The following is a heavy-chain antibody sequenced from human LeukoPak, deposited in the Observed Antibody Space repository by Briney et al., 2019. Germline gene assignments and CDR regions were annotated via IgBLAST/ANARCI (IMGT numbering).Heavy chain of an antibody. CDR3: ARGGYSGSYYDAFDI. D-gene: IGHD1-26*01. J-gene: IGHJ3*02. CDR2: INSDGSST. Sequence: PGGSLTLSCAASGFTFSSYWMHWVRQAPGKGLVWVSRINSDGSSTSYADSVKGRFTISRDNAKNTLYLQMNSLRAEDTAVYYCARGGYSGSYYDAFDIWGQGTMVTVSS. V-gene: IGHV3-74*01. CDR1: GFTFSSYW.